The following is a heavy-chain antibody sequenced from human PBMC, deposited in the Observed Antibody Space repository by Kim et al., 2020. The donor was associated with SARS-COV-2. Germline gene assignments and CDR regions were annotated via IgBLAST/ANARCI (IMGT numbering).Heavy chain of an antibody. CDR3: ARSVVVITTQRAPFDY. J-gene: IGHJ4*02. D-gene: IGHD3-22*01. Sequence: ASVKVSCKASGYTFTSYYMHWVRQAPGQGLEWMGIINPSGGSTSYAQKCQGRVTMTRDTYTSTVYMELGSLRSEDTAVYYCARSVVVITTQRAPFDYWGQGTLVTVSS. CDR1: GYTFTSYY. V-gene: IGHV1-46*01. CDR2: INPSGGST.